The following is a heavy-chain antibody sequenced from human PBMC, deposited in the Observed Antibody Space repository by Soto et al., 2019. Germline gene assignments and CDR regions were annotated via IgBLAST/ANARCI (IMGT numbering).Heavy chain of an antibody. J-gene: IGHJ3*02. CDR1: GGSISSGGYY. D-gene: IGHD2-2*01. V-gene: IGHV4-31*03. CDR3: ARAPDIVVVPAADDDAFDI. CDR2: IYYSGST. Sequence: SETLSLTCTVSGGSISSGGYYWSWIRQHPGKGLEWIGYIYYSGSTYYNPSLKSRVTISVDTSKNQFSLKLSSVTAADTAVYYCARAPDIVVVPAADDDAFDIWGQGTMVTVSS.